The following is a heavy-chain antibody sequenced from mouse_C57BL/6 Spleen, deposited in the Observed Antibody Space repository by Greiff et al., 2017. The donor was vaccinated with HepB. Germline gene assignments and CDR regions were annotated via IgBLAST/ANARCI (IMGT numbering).Heavy chain of an antibody. CDR2: ISSGSSTI. CDR3: ARRYGSSYWYFDV. D-gene: IGHD1-1*01. J-gene: IGHJ1*03. CDR1: GFTFSDYG. Sequence: EVKLMESGGGLVKPGGSLKLSCAASGFTFSDYGMHWVRQAPEKGLEWVAYISSGSSTIYYADTVKGRFTISRDNAKNTLFLQMTSLRSEDTGMYYCARRYGSSYWYFDVWGTGTTVTVSS. V-gene: IGHV5-17*01.